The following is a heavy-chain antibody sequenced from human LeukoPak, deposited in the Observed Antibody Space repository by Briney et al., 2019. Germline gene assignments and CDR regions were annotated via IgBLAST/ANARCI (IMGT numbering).Heavy chain of an antibody. J-gene: IGHJ4*02. Sequence: GGSLRLSCAASGFTFSSYGMHWVRQAPGKGLEWVAVISYDGSNKYYADSVKGRFTISRDNSENTLYLQMNSLRAEDTAVYYCAKDVEYQLLFGDYWGQGTLVTVSS. CDR3: AKDVEYQLLFGDY. V-gene: IGHV3-30*18. CDR2: ISYDGSNK. CDR1: GFTFSSYG. D-gene: IGHD2-2*01.